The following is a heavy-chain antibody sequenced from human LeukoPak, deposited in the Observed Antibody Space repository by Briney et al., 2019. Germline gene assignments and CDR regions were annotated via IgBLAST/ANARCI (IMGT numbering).Heavy chain of an antibody. CDR3: ASGSLEMATITGLYY. V-gene: IGHV1-69*05. CDR1: GGTFSSYA. Sequence: SVKVSCKASGGTFSSYAISWVRQAPGQGLEWMGGIIPIFGTANYAQKFQGSVTITTDESTSTAYMELSSLRSEDTAVYYCASGSLEMATITGLYYWGQGTLVTVSS. J-gene: IGHJ4*02. D-gene: IGHD5-24*01. CDR2: IIPIFGTA.